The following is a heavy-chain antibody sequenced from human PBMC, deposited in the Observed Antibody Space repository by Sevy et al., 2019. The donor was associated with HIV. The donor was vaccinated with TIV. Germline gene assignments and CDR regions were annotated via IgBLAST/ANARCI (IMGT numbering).Heavy chain of an antibody. CDR1: GDSVSSNSAA. Sequence: SQTLSLTCAISGDSVSSNSAAWNWIRQSPSRGLEWLGRTSKRSKWYNDYAVSVKSRITINPATSKNQFSLQLNSVTPADTAVYYCAHESGYSSGWYDYWGQGTLVTVSS. D-gene: IGHD6-19*01. CDR2: TSKRSKWYN. V-gene: IGHV6-1*01. J-gene: IGHJ4*02. CDR3: AHESGYSSGWYDY.